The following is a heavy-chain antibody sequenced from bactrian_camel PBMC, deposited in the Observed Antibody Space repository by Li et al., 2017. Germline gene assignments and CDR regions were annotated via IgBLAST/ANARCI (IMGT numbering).Heavy chain of an antibody. J-gene: IGHJ6*01. D-gene: IGHD1*01. CDR1: GFTVNTNL. Sequence: DVQLVESGGGSVQPGGSLRLSCAATGFTVNTNLMRWVRQAPGKGLEWVSSISASGATYYTSSVEGRFTISQDNAKNMVYLQMNSLKPDDTAMYYCAADLGPCQVRGRNLVPRPTTFGYWGQGTQVTVS. CDR2: SISASGAT. V-gene: IGHV3S40*01. CDR3: AADLGPCQVRGRNLVPRPTTFGY.